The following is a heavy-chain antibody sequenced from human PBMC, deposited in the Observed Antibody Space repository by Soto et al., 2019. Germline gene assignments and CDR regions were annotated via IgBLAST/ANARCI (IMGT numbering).Heavy chain of an antibody. CDR1: GFTFSDYA. D-gene: IGHD6-19*01. J-gene: IGHJ4*02. V-gene: IGHV3-30*18. Sequence: VQLVESGGGVVQPGRSLRLSCAASGFTFSDYAMHWVRQAPGKGLEWVAVVAHDGRNTHYADSVKGRFTISRDSSKKTVSLEMTSLRAEATAVYYGAKGGRQWLVTSDFNYWGQGALVTVSS. CDR3: AKGGRQWLVTSDFNY. CDR2: VAHDGRNT.